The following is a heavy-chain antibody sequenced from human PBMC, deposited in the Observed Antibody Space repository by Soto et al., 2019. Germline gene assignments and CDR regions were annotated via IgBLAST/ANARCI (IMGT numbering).Heavy chain of an antibody. CDR1: GYTFTSYG. CDR2: ISAYNGNT. D-gene: IGHD6-19*01. V-gene: IGHV1-18*01. J-gene: IGHJ4*02. Sequence: QVQLVQSGAEVKKPGASVKVSCKASGYTFTSYGISWVRQAPGQGLEWMGWISAYNGNTNYAQKLQGRVTMTTDTSTSTAYMELRSLRADDTAVYYCARGLKSGQWLVRGPYYFDYWGQGTLVTVSS. CDR3: ARGLKSGQWLVRGPYYFDY.